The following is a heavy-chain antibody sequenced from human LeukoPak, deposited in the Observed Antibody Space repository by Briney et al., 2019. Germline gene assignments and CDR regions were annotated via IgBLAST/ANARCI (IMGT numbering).Heavy chain of an antibody. V-gene: IGHV4-39*07. CDR2: IYYSGST. CDR1: GGSISSYY. J-gene: IGHJ6*03. CDR3: ASGRGYLGELDTDIRYYYYYYMDV. Sequence: SETLSLTCTVSGGSISSYYWGWIRQPPGKGLEWIGSIYYSGSTYYNPSLKSRVTISVDTSKNQFCLKLSSVTAADTAVYYCASGRGYLGELDTDIRYYYYYYMDVWGKGTTVTVSS. D-gene: IGHD3-16*01.